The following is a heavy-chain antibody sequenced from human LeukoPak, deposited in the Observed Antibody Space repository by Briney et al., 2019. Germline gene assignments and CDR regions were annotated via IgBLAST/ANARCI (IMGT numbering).Heavy chain of an antibody. J-gene: IGHJ4*02. CDR2: ISSSGSTI. D-gene: IGHD3-22*01. V-gene: IGHV3-11*01. CDR1: GFTFSDYY. Sequence: TGGSLRLSCAASGFTFSDYYMSWIRQAPGKGLEWVSYISSSGSTIYYADSVKGRFTISRDNAKNSLYLQMNSLRAEDTAVYYCARYIHPELHYYDSSGYYYWGQGTLVTVSS. CDR3: ARYIHPELHYYDSSGYYY.